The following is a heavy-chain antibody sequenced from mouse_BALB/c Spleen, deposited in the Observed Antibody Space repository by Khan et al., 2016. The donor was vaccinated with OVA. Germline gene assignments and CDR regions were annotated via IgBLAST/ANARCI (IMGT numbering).Heavy chain of an antibody. CDR3: VRGGYDGLAY. Sequence: QVQLKESGAELVRPGTSVKMSCKAAGYTFTNYWIGWVKQRPGHGLEWIGDIYPGDDYTKYNEKFKDKATLTTVTSSNTAYMQLSSLTSEDSAIYYCVRGGYDGLAYWGQGTLVTVSA. CDR2: IYPGDDYT. V-gene: IGHV1-63*02. D-gene: IGHD2-14*01. J-gene: IGHJ3*01. CDR1: GYTFTNYW.